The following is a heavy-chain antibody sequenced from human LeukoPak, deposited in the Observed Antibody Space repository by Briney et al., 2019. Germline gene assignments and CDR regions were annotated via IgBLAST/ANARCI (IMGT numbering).Heavy chain of an antibody. D-gene: IGHD3-10*01. CDR1: GFTFSSFA. J-gene: IGHJ4*02. CDR2: IRGRAGSA. Sequence: GGPLRLSCAASGFTFSSFAMHWVRQAPGKGLEWVSGIRGRAGSAYYADSVKGRFTISRDNSKNTLFLQMNTLRAEDTAVYFCAKAPNFASGNYYAFDCWGQGTLVTVSS. CDR3: AKAPNFASGNYYAFDC. V-gene: IGHV3-23*01.